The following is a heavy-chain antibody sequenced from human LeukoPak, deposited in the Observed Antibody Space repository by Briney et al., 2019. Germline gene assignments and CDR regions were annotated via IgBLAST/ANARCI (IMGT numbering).Heavy chain of an antibody. J-gene: IGHJ5*02. V-gene: IGHV4-59*01. CDR2: IYYSGST. CDR1: GGSISSYY. D-gene: IGHD3-10*01. Sequence: SETLSLTCTVSGGSISSYYWSWIRQPPGKGLEWIGYIYYSGSTNYSPSLKSRVTISGDTSKNQFSLKLTSVTAADTAVYYCVRGPYGSGISNWFDPWGQGTLVIVSS. CDR3: VRGPYGSGISNWFDP.